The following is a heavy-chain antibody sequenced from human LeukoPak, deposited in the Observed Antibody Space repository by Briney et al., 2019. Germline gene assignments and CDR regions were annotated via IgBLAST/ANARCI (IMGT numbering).Heavy chain of an antibody. CDR3: ARGQRYNWNDLPFDY. Sequence: GGSLRLSCAASGFTFSSYSMNWVRQAPGKGLEWVSSISSSSSYIYYADSVKGRFTISRDNAKNSLYLQMNSLRAEDTAVYYCARGQRYNWNDLPFDYWGQGTLVTVSS. CDR2: ISSSSSYI. J-gene: IGHJ4*02. V-gene: IGHV3-21*01. CDR1: GFTFSSYS. D-gene: IGHD1-20*01.